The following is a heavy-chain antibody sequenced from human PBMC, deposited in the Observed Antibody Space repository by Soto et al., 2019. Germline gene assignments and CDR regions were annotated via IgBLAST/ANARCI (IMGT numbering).Heavy chain of an antibody. CDR3: ASITMVRGVIHWFDP. J-gene: IGHJ5*02. CDR1: GGTFSSYA. D-gene: IGHD3-10*01. CDR2: IIPIFGTA. Sequence: GASVKVSCKASGGTFSSYAISWVRQAPGQGLEWMGGIIPIFGTANYAQKFQGRVTITADESTSTAYMELSSLRSEDTAVYYCASITMVRGVIHWFDPWGQGTLVTVSS. V-gene: IGHV1-69*13.